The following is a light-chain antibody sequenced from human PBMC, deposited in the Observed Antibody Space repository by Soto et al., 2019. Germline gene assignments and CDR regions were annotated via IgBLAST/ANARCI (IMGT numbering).Light chain of an antibody. CDR1: QSVSNNY. J-gene: IGKJ1*01. Sequence: EFVLTQSPGTLSLSPGERSTLSCRASQSVSNNYLAWYQQRPGQAPRLXIYDASNRATGIPDRLSGSGSGTDLTLTISSLEPEDFAVYYCQKRSNWPPTFGQGTKVDIK. CDR3: QKRSNWPPT. CDR2: DAS. V-gene: IGKV3D-20*02.